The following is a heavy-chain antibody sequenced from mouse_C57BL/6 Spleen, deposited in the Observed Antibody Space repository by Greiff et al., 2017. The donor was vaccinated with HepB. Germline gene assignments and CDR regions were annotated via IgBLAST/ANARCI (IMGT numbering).Heavy chain of an antibody. Sequence: EVQLQQSGPELVKPGASVKISCKASGYTFTDYYMNWVKQSHGKSLEWIGDINPNNGGTSYNQKFKGKATLTVDKSSSTAYMELRSLTSEDSAVYYCARSGLRYGWFAYWGQGTLVTVSA. D-gene: IGHD1-1*01. J-gene: IGHJ3*01. V-gene: IGHV1-26*01. CDR3: ARSGLRYGWFAY. CDR1: GYTFTDYY. CDR2: INPNNGGT.